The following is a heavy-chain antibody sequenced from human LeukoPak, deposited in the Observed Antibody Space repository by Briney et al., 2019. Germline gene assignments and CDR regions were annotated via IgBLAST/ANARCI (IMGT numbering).Heavy chain of an antibody. CDR3: AREFRITIPQPYNAFDI. Sequence: ASVKVSCKASGYTFTGYYIHWVRQAPRQGLEWMGRINPNSGGTNYAQKFQGGVTMTRDTSISTAYVELSRLRSDDTAVYYCAREFRITIPQPYNAFDIWGQGTMVTVSS. J-gene: IGHJ3*02. V-gene: IGHV1-2*06. D-gene: IGHD3-3*01. CDR1: GYTFTGYY. CDR2: INPNSGGT.